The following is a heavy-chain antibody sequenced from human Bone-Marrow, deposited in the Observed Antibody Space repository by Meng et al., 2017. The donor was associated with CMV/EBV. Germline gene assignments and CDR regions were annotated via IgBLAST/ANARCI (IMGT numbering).Heavy chain of an antibody. V-gene: IGHV1-2*02. CDR2: INPNSGGT. J-gene: IGHJ5*02. CDR1: GYTFTGYY. Sequence: ASVKVSCKASGYTFTGYYMHWVRQAPGQGLEWMGLINPNSGGTNYAQKFQGRVTMTRDTTISTAYMELSRLRSDDTSVYDCAKGGVREWVVTWGQGTLVTVSS. D-gene: IGHD6-19*01. CDR3: AKGGVREWVVT.